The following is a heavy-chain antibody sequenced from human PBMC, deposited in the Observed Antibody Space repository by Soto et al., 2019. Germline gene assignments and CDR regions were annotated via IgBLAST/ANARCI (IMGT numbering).Heavy chain of an antibody. CDR1: GYTFTSYD. V-gene: IGHV1-8*01. J-gene: IGHJ5*02. Sequence: QVQLVQSGAEVKKPGASVKVSCKASGYTFTSYDINWVRQATGQGLEWMGWMNPNSGNTGYAQKFQGRVTMTRNTSISTAYMELSSLRSEDTAVYYCARWGSGSYKKGGNWFDPWGQGTLVTVSS. CDR3: ARWGSGSYKKGGNWFDP. D-gene: IGHD3-10*01. CDR2: MNPNSGNT.